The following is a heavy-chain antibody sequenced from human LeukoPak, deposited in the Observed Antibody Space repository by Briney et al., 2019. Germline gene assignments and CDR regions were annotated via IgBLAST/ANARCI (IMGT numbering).Heavy chain of an antibody. D-gene: IGHD3-10*01. J-gene: IGHJ6*02. V-gene: IGHV1-2*02. CDR2: INPNSGGT. CDR3: ASSTMVRGVIHYYYGMDV. Sequence: ASVKVSCKASGYTFTGYYMHWVRQAPGQGLEWMGWINPNSGGTNYAQKFQGRVTMTRDTSISTAYMELSRLRSDDTAVYYCASSTMVRGVIHYYYGMDVWGQGTTVTVS. CDR1: GYTFTGYY.